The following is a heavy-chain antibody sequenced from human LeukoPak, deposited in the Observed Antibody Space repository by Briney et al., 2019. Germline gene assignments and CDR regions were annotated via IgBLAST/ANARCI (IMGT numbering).Heavy chain of an antibody. CDR3: ASGEYGSGSYLHY. D-gene: IGHD3-10*01. Sequence: SVKVSCKASGGTFSSYAISWVRQAPGQVLEWMGGIIPIFGTANYAQKFQGRVTITTDESTSTAYMELSSLRSEDTAVYYCASGEYGSGSYLHYWGQGTLVTVSS. V-gene: IGHV1-69*05. CDR2: IIPIFGTA. J-gene: IGHJ4*02. CDR1: GGTFSSYA.